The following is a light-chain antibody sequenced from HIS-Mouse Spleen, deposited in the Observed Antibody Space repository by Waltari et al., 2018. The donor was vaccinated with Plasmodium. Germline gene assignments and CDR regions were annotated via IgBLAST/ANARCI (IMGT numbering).Light chain of an antibody. CDR1: LSVSSN. CDR3: QQYNNWSFT. V-gene: IGKV3-15*01. CDR2: GAS. J-gene: IGKJ3*01. Sequence: EIVITHSPAPLPVSPGERPTLSCRASLSVSSNLAWYQQKPGQAPRLLIYGASTRATGIPARFSGSGSGTEFTLTISSLQSEDFAVYYCQQYNNWSFTFGPGTKVDIK.